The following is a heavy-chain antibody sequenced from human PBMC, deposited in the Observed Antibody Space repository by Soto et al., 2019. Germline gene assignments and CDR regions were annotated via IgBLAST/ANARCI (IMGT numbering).Heavy chain of an antibody. V-gene: IGHV3-21*04. CDR2: ISSGSDYI. D-gene: IGHD2-15*01. CDR3: ASEFCTGGSCYSRIFDY. Sequence: PGGSLRLSCAASGFTFNTYAMHWVRQSPGKGLEWVAFISSGSDYIYYADSVKGRFTISRDNAESSLFLHVNSLRDDDTALYYCASEFCTGGSCYSRIFDYWGHGALVTVSS. CDR1: GFTFNTYA. J-gene: IGHJ4*01.